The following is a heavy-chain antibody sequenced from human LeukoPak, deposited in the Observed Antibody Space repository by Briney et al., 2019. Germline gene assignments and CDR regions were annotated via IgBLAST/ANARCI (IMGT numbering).Heavy chain of an antibody. CDR3: ARDFAVGIVTMVRGAFDY. CDR1: GGSISSSSYY. V-gene: IGHV4-39*07. D-gene: IGHD3-10*01. CDR2: IYYSGST. Sequence: SETLSLTCTVSGGSISSSSYYWGWIRQPPGKGLEWIGSIYYSGSTYYNPSLKSRVTISVDTSKNQFSLKLSSVTAADTAVYYCARDFAVGIVTMVRGAFDYWGQGALVTVSS. J-gene: IGHJ4*02.